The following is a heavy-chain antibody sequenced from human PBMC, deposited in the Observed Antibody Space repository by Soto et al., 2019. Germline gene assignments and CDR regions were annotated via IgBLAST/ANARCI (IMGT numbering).Heavy chain of an antibody. CDR1: GGTFRSFA. Sequence: SVKVSCKASGGTFRSFAFSWVRQAPLYGLEWVGGITPLFGTTNYAEKLQGRLTITADESTSTVYMDLTSLTSEDSAVYFCVTDNGHAYAFWGQGTQVTVSS. D-gene: IGHD2-2*01. CDR2: ITPLFGTT. V-gene: IGHV1-69*13. CDR3: VTDNGHAYAF. J-gene: IGHJ1*01.